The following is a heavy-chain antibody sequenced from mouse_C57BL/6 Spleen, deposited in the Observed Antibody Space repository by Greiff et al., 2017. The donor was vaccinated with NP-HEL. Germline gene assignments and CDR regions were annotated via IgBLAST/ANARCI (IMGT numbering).Heavy chain of an antibody. CDR2: IYPRSGNT. Sequence: QVQLQQSGAELARPGASVKLSCKASGYTFTSYGISWVQQRTGQGLEWIGEIYPRSGNTYYNEKFKGKATLTADKSSSTAYMELRSLTSEDSAVYVCARNYGSSYDWYFDVWGTGTTVTVSS. V-gene: IGHV1-81*01. J-gene: IGHJ1*03. CDR3: ARNYGSSYDWYFDV. CDR1: GYTFTSYG. D-gene: IGHD1-1*01.